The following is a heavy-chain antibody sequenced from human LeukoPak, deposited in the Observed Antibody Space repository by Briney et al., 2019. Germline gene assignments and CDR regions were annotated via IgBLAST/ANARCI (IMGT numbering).Heavy chain of an antibody. CDR1: GYTFTSYG. V-gene: IGHV1-18*01. D-gene: IGHD6-13*01. CDR3: ARLLTGYSSSWYSGYYYCMDV. J-gene: IGHJ6*03. CDR2: ISAYNGNT. Sequence: ASVKVPCKASGYTFTSYGISWVRQAPGQGLEWMGWISAYNGNTNYAQKLQGRVTMTTDTSTSTAYMELRSLRSDDTAVYYCARLLTGYSSSWYSGYYYCMDVWGKGTTVTVSS.